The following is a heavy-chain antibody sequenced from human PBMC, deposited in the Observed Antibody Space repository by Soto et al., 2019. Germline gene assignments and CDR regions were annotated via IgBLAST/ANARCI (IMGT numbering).Heavy chain of an antibody. V-gene: IGHV3-30*03. CDR2: ISYDGSNK. CDR1: GFTFSSYG. Sequence: GGSLRLSCAASGFTFSSYGMHWVRQAPGKGLEWVAVISYDGSNKYYADSVKGRFTISRDNSKNTLYLQMNSLRAEDTAVYYCASIAAPYWGQGTLVTVSS. D-gene: IGHD6-13*01. J-gene: IGHJ4*02. CDR3: ASIAAPY.